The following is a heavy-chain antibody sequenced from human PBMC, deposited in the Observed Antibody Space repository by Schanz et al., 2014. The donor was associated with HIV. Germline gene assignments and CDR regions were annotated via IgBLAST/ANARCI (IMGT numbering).Heavy chain of an antibody. V-gene: IGHV3-30*18. CDR3: AKAGGGPSPSYYGMDV. CDR1: GFIFSSYG. Sequence: QVQLVESGGGVVQPGRSLRLSCAASGFIFSSYGMHWVRQAPGKGLEWVAVISYDGSNEYYGDSVKGRFTISRDNSKNTLYLQMNSLRREDTAVYYCAKAGGGPSPSYYGMDVWGQGTTVTVSS. D-gene: IGHD3-10*01. J-gene: IGHJ6*02. CDR2: ISYDGSNE.